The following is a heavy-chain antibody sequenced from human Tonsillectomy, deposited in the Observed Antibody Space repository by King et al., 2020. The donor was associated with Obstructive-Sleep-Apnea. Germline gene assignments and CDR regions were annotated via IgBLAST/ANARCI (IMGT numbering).Heavy chain of an antibody. CDR2: ISYSGST. CDR3: ARDRVGRDGYNRFDY. D-gene: IGHD5-24*01. CDR1: GGSINRYY. J-gene: IGHJ4*02. V-gene: IGHV4-59*01. Sequence: QLQESGPGLVKPSETLSLTCTVSGGSINRYYWSWIRQTPGKGLEWIGYISYSGSTNYNPSLKSRVTISVDTSKNQFSLKLSSVTAADTAVYYCARDRVGRDGYNRFDYWGQGTLVTVSS.